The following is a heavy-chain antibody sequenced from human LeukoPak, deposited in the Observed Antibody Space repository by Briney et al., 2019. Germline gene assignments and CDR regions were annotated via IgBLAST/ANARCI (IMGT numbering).Heavy chain of an antibody. CDR2: INAGNGNT. V-gene: IGHV1-3*01. CDR1: GYTFTSYA. J-gene: IGHJ4*02. Sequence: RASVKVSCKASGYTFTSYAMHWVRQAPGQRLEWMGWINAGNGNTKYSQKFQGRVTITRDTSASTAYMELSSLRSEDTAVYYCARDSVDTAMPRYWGQGTLVTVS. CDR3: ARDSVDTAMPRY. D-gene: IGHD5-18*01.